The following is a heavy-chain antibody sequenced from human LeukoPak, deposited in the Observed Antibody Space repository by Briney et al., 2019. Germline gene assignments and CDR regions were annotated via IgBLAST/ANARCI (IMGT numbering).Heavy chain of an antibody. D-gene: IGHD2-2*01. CDR2: ISTSNSYI. J-gene: IGHJ5*02. CDR3: VRGSEVVSGLDNWFDL. V-gene: IGHV3-21*06. CDR1: GFTFSSYS. Sequence: PGRSLRLSCSGSGFTFSSYSMHWVRQAPGKGLEWVSSISTSNSYIYYTSFVKGRFTIPRDNLRNSVYLEMNSLRVDDTALYYCVRGSEVVSGLDNWFDLWGQGTLVTVSS.